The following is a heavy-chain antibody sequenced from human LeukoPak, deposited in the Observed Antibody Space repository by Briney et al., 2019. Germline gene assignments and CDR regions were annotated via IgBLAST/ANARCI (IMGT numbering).Heavy chain of an antibody. D-gene: IGHD3-9*01. CDR1: GGTFSSYA. CDR2: IIPIFGTA. CDR3: ARPILTGYYPDNWFDP. V-gene: IGHV1-69*01. Sequence: GSSVKVSCKASGGTFSSYAISWVRQAPGQGLEWMGGIIPIFGTANYAQKFQGRVTITADESTSTAYMELSSLRSEDTAVYYCARPILTGYYPDNWFDPWGQGTLVTVSS. J-gene: IGHJ5*02.